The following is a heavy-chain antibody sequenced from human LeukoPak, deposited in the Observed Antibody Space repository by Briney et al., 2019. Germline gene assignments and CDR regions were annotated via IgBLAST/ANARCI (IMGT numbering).Heavy chain of an antibody. J-gene: IGHJ4*02. CDR3: TSRGTVIAAAGTQTSNY. CDR1: GFTFSGSA. D-gene: IGHD6-13*01. Sequence: AGGSLRLSCAASGFTFSGSAMHWVRQASGKGLEWVGRIRSKANSYATAYAASVKGKFNIPRDDSKNTAYLQMNSLKTEDTAVYYCTSRGTVIAAAGTQTSNYWGQGTLVTVSS. V-gene: IGHV3-73*01. CDR2: IRSKANSYAT.